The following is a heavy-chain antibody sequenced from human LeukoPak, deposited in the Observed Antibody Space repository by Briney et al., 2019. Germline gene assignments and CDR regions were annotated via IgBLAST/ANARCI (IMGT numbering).Heavy chain of an antibody. Sequence: GASLRLSCAASGFIFRSYAMSWVRQAPGKGLEWVSGISGSGASTYYADSVKGRFTISRDNSKNTLYLQMKTLRAEDTAGYDCAKAAVVIPDYWGQGTLVTVSS. CDR2: ISGSGAST. V-gene: IGHV3-23*01. CDR1: GFIFRSYA. D-gene: IGHD3-22*01. CDR3: AKAAVVIPDY. J-gene: IGHJ4*02.